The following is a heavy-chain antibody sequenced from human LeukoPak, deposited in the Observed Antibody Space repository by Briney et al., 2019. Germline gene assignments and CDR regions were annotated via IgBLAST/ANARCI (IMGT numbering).Heavy chain of an antibody. Sequence: GGSLRLSCAASGFTFSSYSMNWVRQAPGKGLEWVSSISSSSSYIYYADSVKGRFTISRDNAKNSLYLQMNSPRAEDTAVYYCARAISCGGDCYYFDYWGQGTLVTVSS. CDR2: ISSSSSYI. J-gene: IGHJ4*02. V-gene: IGHV3-21*01. D-gene: IGHD2-21*02. CDR3: ARAISCGGDCYYFDY. CDR1: GFTFSSYS.